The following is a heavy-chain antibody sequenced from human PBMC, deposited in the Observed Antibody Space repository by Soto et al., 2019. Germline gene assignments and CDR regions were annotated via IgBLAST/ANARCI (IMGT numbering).Heavy chain of an antibody. CDR2: TNPSGGST. J-gene: IGHJ3*02. V-gene: IGHV1-46*03. D-gene: IGHD5-12*01. CDR3: ARDQREEYSGYGTDAFDI. CDR1: GYTFTSYY. Sequence: ASVKVACKASGYTFTSYYMHWVRQAPGQGLEWMGITNPSGGSTSYAQKFQGRVTMTRDTSTSTVYMELSSLRSEDTAVYYCARDQREEYSGYGTDAFDIWGQGTMVTVSS.